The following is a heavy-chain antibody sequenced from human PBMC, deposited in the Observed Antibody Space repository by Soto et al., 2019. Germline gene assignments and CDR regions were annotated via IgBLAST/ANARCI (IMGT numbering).Heavy chain of an antibody. CDR1: GGSISRGGHY. CDR3: ARHRDTSSRYLLPDY. CDR2: IYYRGNT. D-gene: IGHD6-13*01. V-gene: IGHV4-39*01. Sequence: SETLSLTCTVSGGSISRGGHYWGWIRQPPGKGLEWIGNIYYRGNTYYNPSLRSRVTISVDTSKNQFSLKVTSLTVADTAVYYCARHRDTSSRYLLPDYWGQGILVTVSS. J-gene: IGHJ4*02.